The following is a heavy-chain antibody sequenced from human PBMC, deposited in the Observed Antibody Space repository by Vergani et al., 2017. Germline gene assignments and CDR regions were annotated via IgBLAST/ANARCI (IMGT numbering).Heavy chain of an antibody. Sequence: QVQLVQSAAEVKKPGASVKVSCKASGYTFTGYYMHWVRQAPGQGLEWMGWINPNSGGTNYAQKFQGRVTMTRDTSIRTAYMDLSRLRSDDTAVYYCARDRVWFGESPYGVAVWAQGPTVTVSS. J-gene: IGHJ6*02. D-gene: IGHD3-10*01. CDR3: ARDRVWFGESPYGVAV. CDR2: INPNSGGT. CDR1: GYTFTGYY. V-gene: IGHV1-2*02.